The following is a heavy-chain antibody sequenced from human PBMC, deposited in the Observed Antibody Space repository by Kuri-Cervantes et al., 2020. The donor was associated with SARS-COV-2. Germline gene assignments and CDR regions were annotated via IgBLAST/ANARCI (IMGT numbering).Heavy chain of an antibody. J-gene: IGHJ5*02. V-gene: IGHV3-73*01. CDR2: IRRKANSYAT. CDR1: GFTFSHAW. Sequence: GESLKISCAASGFTFSHAWMHLVRPASGKGLELVGRIRRKANSYATAYAASVNGRFTISRDDSRNTEYLQMNSLKTEDTAVYYCASSSSAQPWGQGTLVNVAS. D-gene: IGHD6-6*01. CDR3: ASSSSAQP.